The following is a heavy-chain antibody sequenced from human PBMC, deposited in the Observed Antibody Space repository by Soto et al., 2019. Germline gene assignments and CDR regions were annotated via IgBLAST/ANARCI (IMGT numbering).Heavy chain of an antibody. V-gene: IGHV4-59*08. J-gene: IGHJ5*02. CDR3: ARHGSDSGWSFFDP. CDR2: VSYSGST. Sequence: SETLSLTCSLSGGAIGGYXXSWIRQPPGKALEWIGYVSYSGSTDYHPSLKSRVSISIDTSKNQFSLKMISVTAADTAVYYCARHGSDSGWSFFDPWGQGALVTVSS. D-gene: IGHD6-19*01. CDR1: GGAIGGYX.